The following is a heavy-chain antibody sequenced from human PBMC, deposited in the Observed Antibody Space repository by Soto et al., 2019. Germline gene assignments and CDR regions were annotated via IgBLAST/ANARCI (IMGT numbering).Heavy chain of an antibody. D-gene: IGHD2-2*01. J-gene: IGHJ6*03. Sequence: SETLSLTCTVSGGSISSYYWSWIRQPPGKGLEWIGYIYYSGSTNYNPSLKSRVTISVDTSKNQFSLKLSSVTAADTAVYYCARGYCSSTSCQLYYYYMDVWGKGTTVTVSS. CDR3: ARGYCSSTSCQLYYYYMDV. V-gene: IGHV4-59*08. CDR2: IYYSGST. CDR1: GGSISSYY.